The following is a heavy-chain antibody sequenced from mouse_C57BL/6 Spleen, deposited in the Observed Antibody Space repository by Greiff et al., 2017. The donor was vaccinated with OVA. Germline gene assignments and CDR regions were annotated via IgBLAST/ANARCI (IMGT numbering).Heavy chain of an antibody. CDR1: GYTFTSYG. D-gene: IGHD1-1*01. V-gene: IGHV1-81*01. CDR3: ARSGYYGSSSYFDY. Sequence: QVQLKQSGAELARPGASVKLSCKASGYTFTSYGISWVKQRTGQGLEWIGEIYPRSGNTYYNEKFKGKATLTADKSSSTAYMELRSLTSEDSAVYFCARSGYYGSSSYFDYWGQGTTLTVSS. J-gene: IGHJ2*01. CDR2: IYPRSGNT.